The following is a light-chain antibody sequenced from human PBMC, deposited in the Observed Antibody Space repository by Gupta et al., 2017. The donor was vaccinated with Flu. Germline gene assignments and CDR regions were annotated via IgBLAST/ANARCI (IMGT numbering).Light chain of an antibody. CDR2: AAS. V-gene: IGKV1-39*01. CDR1: QSISSY. Sequence: DIQMTQSPSSLSASVGDRVTITCRASQSISSYLNWYQQKPGKAPKLLIYAASSLQSGVPSRFSGSGSGTDFTLTISSRQPEDFATYYCQQSYSNPPEDSFGQGTKLEIK. CDR3: QQSYSNPPEDS. J-gene: IGKJ2*03.